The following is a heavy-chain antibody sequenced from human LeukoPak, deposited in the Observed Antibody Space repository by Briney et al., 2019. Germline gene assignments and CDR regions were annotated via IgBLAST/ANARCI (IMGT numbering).Heavy chain of an antibody. J-gene: IGHJ3*02. D-gene: IGHD2-2*02. CDR3: ARTRYPYAFDI. CDR2: IKQDGSEK. CDR1: GFTFSSYA. Sequence: GGSLRLSCAASGFTFSSYAMSWVRQAPGKGLEWVANIKQDGSEKYYVDSVKGRFTISRDNAKNSLYLQMNSLRAEDTAVYYCARTRYPYAFDIWGQGTMVTVSS. V-gene: IGHV3-7*01.